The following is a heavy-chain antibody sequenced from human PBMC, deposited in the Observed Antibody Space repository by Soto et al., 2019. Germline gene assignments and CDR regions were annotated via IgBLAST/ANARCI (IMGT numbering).Heavy chain of an antibody. CDR3: ARRPRYCSSTSCRNYYYYYYMDV. Sequence: QVQLVQSGAEVKKPGASVKVSCKASGYTFTSYGISWVRQAPGQGLEWMGWISAYNGNTNYAQKLQGRVTMTTDTSTSKAYMELRSLRSDDTAVYYCARRPRYCSSTSCRNYYYYYYMDVWGKGTTVTVSS. J-gene: IGHJ6*03. D-gene: IGHD2-2*01. CDR1: GYTFTSYG. V-gene: IGHV1-18*01. CDR2: ISAYNGNT.